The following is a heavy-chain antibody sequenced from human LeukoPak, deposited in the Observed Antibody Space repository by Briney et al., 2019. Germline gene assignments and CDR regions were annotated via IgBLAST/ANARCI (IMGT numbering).Heavy chain of an antibody. Sequence: SETLSLTCTVSGGSISSSSYYWGWIRQPPGKGLEWIGSICYSGSTYYNPSLKSRVTISVDTSKNQFSLKLSSVTAADTAVYYCARRKAAAGTGYFDYWGQGTLVTVSS. J-gene: IGHJ4*02. CDR1: GGSISSSSYY. CDR3: ARRKAAAGTGYFDY. D-gene: IGHD6-13*01. V-gene: IGHV4-39*01. CDR2: ICYSGST.